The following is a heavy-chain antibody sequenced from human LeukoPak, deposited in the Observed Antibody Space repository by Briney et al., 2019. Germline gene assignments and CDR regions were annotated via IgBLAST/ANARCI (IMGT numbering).Heavy chain of an antibody. CDR2: IYNGDMT. V-gene: IGHV3-66*01. J-gene: IGHJ4*02. CDR1: GFTFSSYY. D-gene: IGHD6-13*01. CDR3: ARDRSVGAADYNFDY. Sequence: GGSLRLSCAASGFTFSSYYMNWVRQAPGKGLEWLSVIYNGDMTYYADSVKGRFTISRDNSKNTLYLQMNNLRAEDTAVYYCARDRSVGAADYNFDYWGQGTPVTVSS.